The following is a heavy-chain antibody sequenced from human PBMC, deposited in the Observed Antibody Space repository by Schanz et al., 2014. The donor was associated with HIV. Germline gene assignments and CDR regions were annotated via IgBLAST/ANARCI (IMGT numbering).Heavy chain of an antibody. D-gene: IGHD3-10*01. V-gene: IGHV3-33*01. CDR1: GFTFRSYG. CDR3: ARDGSLNRGFDY. J-gene: IGHJ4*02. Sequence: VQLVESGGGVVQPGRSLRLSCAASGFTFRSYGMHWVRQAPGKGLEWVAVIWYDGSNKYYVDSVKGRFTISRDNSKNTLHLQMNSLRAEDTAVYYCARDGSLNRGFDYWGQGTLVTVSS. CDR2: IWYDGSNK.